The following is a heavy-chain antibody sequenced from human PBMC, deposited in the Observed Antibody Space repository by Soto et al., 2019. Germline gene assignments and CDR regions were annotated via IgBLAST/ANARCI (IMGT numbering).Heavy chain of an antibody. CDR3: AKGKGIGATPDGANS. Sequence: EVQVLESGGGLVQPGGSLRLSCAGSGFTFSKYGMNWVRQAPGKGLEWVTGVRSDEDTTYNAESVKGRFTVSRATSKNTVYLQMNSLRVEDTAVYYCAKGKGIGATPDGANSWGQGTLVTVSP. CDR1: GFTFSKYG. J-gene: IGHJ4*02. D-gene: IGHD1-26*01. CDR2: VRSDEDTT. V-gene: IGHV3-23*01.